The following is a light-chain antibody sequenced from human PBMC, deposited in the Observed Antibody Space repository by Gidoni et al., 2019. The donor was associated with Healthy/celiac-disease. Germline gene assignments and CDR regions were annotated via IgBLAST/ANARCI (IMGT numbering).Light chain of an antibody. CDR3: QSYDSSLRGV. Sequence: QSVLTQPPSVPGAPAQRVTISCTGSSSNIGAGYDVHWYQQLPGTAPKLLIYGNSNRPSGVPDRFSGSKSGTSASLAITGLQAEDEADYYCQSYDSSLRGVFGGGTKLTVL. CDR1: SSNIGAGYD. J-gene: IGLJ3*02. CDR2: GNS. V-gene: IGLV1-40*01.